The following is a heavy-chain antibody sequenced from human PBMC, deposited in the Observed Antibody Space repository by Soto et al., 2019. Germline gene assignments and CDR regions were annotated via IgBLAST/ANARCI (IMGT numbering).Heavy chain of an antibody. Sequence: QVQLQESGPGLVKPSGTLSLTCAVSGVSISSHDWWPWVRQPPGKGLEWIGESHQSGNTNYNSSLDSRVTISVDKSKNQFSLKLTSVTVADTAVYYCATRDSSRFYWGQGTLVTVSS. D-gene: IGHD6-13*01. CDR2: SHQSGNT. V-gene: IGHV4-4*02. CDR3: ATRDSSRFY. CDR1: GVSISSHDW. J-gene: IGHJ4*02.